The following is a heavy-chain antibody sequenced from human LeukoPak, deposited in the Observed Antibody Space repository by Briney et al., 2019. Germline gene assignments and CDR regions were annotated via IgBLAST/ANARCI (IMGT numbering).Heavy chain of an antibody. CDR3: AKATRVYYDSSGYYYDY. Sequence: GGSLRLSCAASGFTFDDYAMHWVRQAPGKGLEWVPLISGDGGSTYYADSVKGRFTISRDNSKNSLYLQMNSLRTEDTALYYCAKATRVYYDSSGYYYDYWGQGTLVTVSS. D-gene: IGHD3-22*01. V-gene: IGHV3-43*02. CDR2: ISGDGGST. J-gene: IGHJ4*02. CDR1: GFTFDDYA.